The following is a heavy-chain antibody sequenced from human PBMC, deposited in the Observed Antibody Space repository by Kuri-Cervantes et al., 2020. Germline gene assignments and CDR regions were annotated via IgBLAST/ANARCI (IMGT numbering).Heavy chain of an antibody. V-gene: IGHV3-23*01. CDR3: ASNWDRFDY. CDR1: GFTFSSYA. J-gene: IGHJ4*02. Sequence: GESLKISCAASGFTFSSYAMSWVRQAPGKGLEWVSAISGSGGSTYYADSVKGRFTISRDNSKNTLYLQMNSLRAEDTAVYYCASNWDRFDYWGQGTLVTVSS. D-gene: IGHD7-27*01. CDR2: ISGSGGST.